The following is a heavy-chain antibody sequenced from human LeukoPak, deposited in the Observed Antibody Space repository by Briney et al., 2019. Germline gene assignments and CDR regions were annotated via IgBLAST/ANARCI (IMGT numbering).Heavy chain of an antibody. D-gene: IGHD3-10*01. V-gene: IGHV1-2*06. CDR2: INPNSGGT. Sequence: GASVKVFCKASGYTFTGYYMHWVRQAPGQGLEWMGRINPNSGGTNYAQKFQGRVTMTRDTSISTAYMELSRLRSDDTAVYYCARGPTITMVRGVIITHFDYWGQGTLVTVSS. CDR1: GYTFTGYY. CDR3: ARGPTITMVRGVIITHFDY. J-gene: IGHJ4*02.